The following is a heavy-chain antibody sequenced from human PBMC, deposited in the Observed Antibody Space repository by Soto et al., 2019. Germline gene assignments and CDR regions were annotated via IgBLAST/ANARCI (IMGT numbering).Heavy chain of an antibody. D-gene: IGHD2-15*01. CDR1: GFTFSSYG. CDR2: IWYDGSNK. V-gene: IGHV3-33*01. CDR3: ARVKNSSDAFDI. J-gene: IGHJ3*02. Sequence: QVQLVESGGGVVQPGRSLRLSCGASGFTFSSYGMHWVRQAPGKGLEWVAVIWYDGSNKYYADSVKGRFTISRDNSKNTLYLQMNSLTAEDTAVFYCARVKNSSDAFDICGQGTMVTVSS.